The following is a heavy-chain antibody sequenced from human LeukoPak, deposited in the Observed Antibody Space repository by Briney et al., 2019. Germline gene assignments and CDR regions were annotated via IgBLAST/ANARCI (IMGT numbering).Heavy chain of an antibody. V-gene: IGHV3-48*01. J-gene: IGHJ4*02. CDR2: ISSSSSTI. D-gene: IGHD6-13*01. CDR3: ARGIQDSSSWPIDY. Sequence: GGSLRLSCAASGFTFSSYSMSWVRQAPGEGLEWVSYISSSSSTIYYADSVKGRFTISRDNAKNSLYLQMNSLRAEDTAVYYCARGIQDSSSWPIDYWGQGTLVTVSS. CDR1: GFTFSSYS.